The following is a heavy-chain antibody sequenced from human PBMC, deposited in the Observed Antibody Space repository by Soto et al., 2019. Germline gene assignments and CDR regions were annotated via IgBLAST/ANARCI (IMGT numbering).Heavy chain of an antibody. Sequence: PGGSLRLSCAASGFNVGAFAVNWVRQAPGKGLEWVYGISVSDAFIYYADSVRGRFSISRDASENILYLQMNSLRVDDTALYYCTRETVAGITGLDYWGPGTLVTVSS. J-gene: IGHJ4*02. CDR1: GFNVGAFA. V-gene: IGHV3-23*01. CDR2: ISVSDAFI. CDR3: TRETVAGITGLDY. D-gene: IGHD1-20*01.